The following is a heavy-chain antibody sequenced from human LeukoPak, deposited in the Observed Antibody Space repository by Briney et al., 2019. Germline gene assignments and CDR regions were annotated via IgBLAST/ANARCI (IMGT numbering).Heavy chain of an antibody. D-gene: IGHD5-12*01. CDR1: AFSVGSNF. CDR3: ARGRHIVATSGYFDY. CDR2: IYTGGST. J-gene: IGHJ4*02. V-gene: IGHV3-66*02. Sequence: PGGSLRLSCVDSAFSVGSNFMSWVRQAPGKGLEWVSVIYTGGSTYYADSVKGRFTISRDNSKNTLYLQMNSLGPEDTAVYYCARGRHIVATSGYFDYWGQGTLVTVSS.